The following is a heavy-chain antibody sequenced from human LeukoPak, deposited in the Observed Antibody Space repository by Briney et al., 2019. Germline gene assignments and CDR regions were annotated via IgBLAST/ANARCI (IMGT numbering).Heavy chain of an antibody. CDR1: GFTFGDYT. D-gene: IGHD3-16*01. CDR2: IRSKAYGGTT. J-gene: IGHJ4*02. CDR3: IRGGANSPFDY. Sequence: PGGSLRLSCTASGFTFGDYTVTWFRQAPGKGLEWVGFIRSKAYGGTTGDAASVKGRFTISRDDSKSIAYLQMNSLKTEDTAVYYCIRGGANSPFDYWGQGTLVTVSS. V-gene: IGHV3-49*03.